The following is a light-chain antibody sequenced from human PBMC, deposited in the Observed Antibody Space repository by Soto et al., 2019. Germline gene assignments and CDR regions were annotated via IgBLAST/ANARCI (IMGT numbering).Light chain of an antibody. CDR3: SAYTSSSTPYV. CDR1: SSDVGGYDY. V-gene: IGLV2-14*03. Sequence: QSALTQPASVSGSPGQSNTISCTGSSSDVGGYDYVSWYQHHPGKAPKLMIHDVSNRPSGVSNRFSGSKSGNTASLTISGLQAEDEADYYCSAYTSSSTPYVFGTGTKVTVL. J-gene: IGLJ1*01. CDR2: DVS.